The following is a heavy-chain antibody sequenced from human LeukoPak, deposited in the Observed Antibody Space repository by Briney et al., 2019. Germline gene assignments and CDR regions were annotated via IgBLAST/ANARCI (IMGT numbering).Heavy chain of an antibody. J-gene: IGHJ4*02. CDR3: AREGGSPYYYDSSGYSSTPLDY. CDR1: GYTFTSNY. Sequence: GASVKVSCKASGYTFTSNYMHWGRQAPGQGLKWMELINPTVDSTSYAQELQGRVSMTRDMSTSTVYMELSSLRSEDTAVYYCAREGGSPYYYDSSGYSSTPLDYWGQGTLVTVSS. D-gene: IGHD3-22*01. CDR2: INPTVDST. V-gene: IGHV1-46*01.